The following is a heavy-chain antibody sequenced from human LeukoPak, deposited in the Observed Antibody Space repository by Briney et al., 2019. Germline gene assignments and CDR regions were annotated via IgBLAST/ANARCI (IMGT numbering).Heavy chain of an antibody. CDR3: ARDRGFGQADV. CDR1: GFTFSGYW. D-gene: IGHD3-10*01. Sequence: GGSLTLSCAASGFTFSGYWMSWLRQAPGKGLEWVANIKQDGGEKYYVDSVKGRFTISRDNAKNSLYLQMNSLRAEDTAVYYCARDRGFGQADVWGKGPRSPSPQ. CDR2: IKQDGGEK. J-gene: IGHJ6*04. V-gene: IGHV3-7*01.